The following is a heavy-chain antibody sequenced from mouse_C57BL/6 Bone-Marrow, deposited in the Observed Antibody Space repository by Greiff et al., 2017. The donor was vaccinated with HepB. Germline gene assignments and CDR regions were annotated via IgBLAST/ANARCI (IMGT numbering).Heavy chain of an antibody. J-gene: IGHJ2*01. D-gene: IGHD2-13*01. Sequence: QVQLQQSGAELVRPGASVKMSCKASGYTFTSYSMHWVKQRPGQGLEWIGYINPSSGYTKYNQKFKDKATLTADKSSSTAYMQLSSLTSEDSAVYYCARVYDDYIFDYWGQGTTLTVSS. CDR2: INPSSGYT. CDR3: ARVYDDYIFDY. V-gene: IGHV1-4*01. CDR1: GYTFTSYS.